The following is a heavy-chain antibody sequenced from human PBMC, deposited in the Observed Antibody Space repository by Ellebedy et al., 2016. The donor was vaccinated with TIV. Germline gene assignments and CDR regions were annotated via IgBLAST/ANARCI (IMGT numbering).Heavy chain of an antibody. J-gene: IGHJ5*02. CDR2: IYYSGST. V-gene: IGHV4-61*08. D-gene: IGHD4-11*01. CDR1: GGSMSSGGYY. Sequence: SETLSLTCTVSGGSMSSGGYYWSWIRQPPGKGLEWIGYIYYSGSTNYNPSLKSRVTISVDTSKNQFSLKLSSVTAADTAVYYCARDVSVDDYTDSGWFDPWGQGTLVTVSS. CDR3: ARDVSVDDYTDSGWFDP.